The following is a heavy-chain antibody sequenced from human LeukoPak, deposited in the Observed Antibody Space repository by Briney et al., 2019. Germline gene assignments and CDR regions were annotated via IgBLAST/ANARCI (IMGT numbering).Heavy chain of an antibody. Sequence: ASVKVSCKASRGTFSSYAISWVRQAPGQGLEWMGGIIPIFGTANYAQKFQGRVTITADKSTSTAYMELSSLRSEDTAVYYCARDPPPYDIVVVPAAPPDYYYYGMDVWGKGTTVTVSS. J-gene: IGHJ6*04. CDR1: RGTFSSYA. CDR3: ARDPPPYDIVVVPAAPPDYYYYGMDV. D-gene: IGHD2-2*01. V-gene: IGHV1-69*06. CDR2: IIPIFGTA.